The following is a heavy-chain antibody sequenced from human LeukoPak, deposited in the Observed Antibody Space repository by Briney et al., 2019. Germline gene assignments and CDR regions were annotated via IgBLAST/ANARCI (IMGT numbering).Heavy chain of an antibody. CDR1: GFTFSSYW. D-gene: IGHD2-8*01. J-gene: IGHJ3*02. V-gene: IGHV3-7*01. Sequence: GGSLRLSCAASGFTFSSYWMNWVRQAPGMGLEWVAKIKQDGSEKYYVDSVKGRFTISRDNAKNSLYLQMNSLRAEDTALYYCARVSYYPHDAFDIWGQGTVVTVSS. CDR2: IKQDGSEK. CDR3: ARVSYYPHDAFDI.